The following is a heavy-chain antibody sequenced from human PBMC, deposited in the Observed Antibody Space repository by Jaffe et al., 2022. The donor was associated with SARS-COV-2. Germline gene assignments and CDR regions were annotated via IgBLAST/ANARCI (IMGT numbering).Heavy chain of an antibody. CDR1: GYTLTELS. V-gene: IGHV1-24*01. CDR2: FDPEDGET. CDR3: ATPSPTIVVVPAAMPVDYYYGMDV. J-gene: IGHJ6*02. D-gene: IGHD2-2*01. Sequence: QVQLVQSGAEVKKPGASVKVSCKVSGYTLTELSMHWVRQAPGKGLEWMGGFDPEDGETIYAQKFQGRVTMTEDTSTDTAYMELSSLRSEDTAVYYCATPSPTIVVVPAAMPVDYYYGMDVWGQGTTVTVSS.